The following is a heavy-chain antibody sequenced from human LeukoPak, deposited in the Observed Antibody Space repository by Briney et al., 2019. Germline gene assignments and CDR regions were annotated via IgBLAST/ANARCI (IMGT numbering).Heavy chain of an antibody. Sequence: SETLSLTCTVSGGSISSYYWSCLRQPPGKGLEWIGYIYYSGSTNYNPSLKSRVTISVDTSKNQFSLKLSSVTAADTAVYYCARVLVPAAIDYYYYGMDVWGQGTTVTVSS. D-gene: IGHD2-2*02. CDR2: IYYSGST. CDR3: ARVLVPAAIDYYYYGMDV. J-gene: IGHJ6*02. V-gene: IGHV4-59*01. CDR1: GGSISSYY.